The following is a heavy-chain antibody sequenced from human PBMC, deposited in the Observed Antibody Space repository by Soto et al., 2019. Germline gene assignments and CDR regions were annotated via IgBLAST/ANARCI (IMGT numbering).Heavy chain of an antibody. V-gene: IGHV4-59*01. CDR3: ARGKASIRPRVFDI. Sequence: QVQLQESGPGLVKPSETLSLTCTVSGGSISGYYWSWIRQPPGKGLEWIGYISYSGSTNYNPSLKSRVTISLDTSKNPCSLKLSSVTSADTAIFYCARGKASIRPRVFDIWGQGTMVTVSS. CDR2: ISYSGST. CDR1: GGSISGYY. J-gene: IGHJ3*02.